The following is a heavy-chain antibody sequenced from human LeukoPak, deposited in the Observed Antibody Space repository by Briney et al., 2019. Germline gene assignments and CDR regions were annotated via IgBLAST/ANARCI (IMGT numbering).Heavy chain of an antibody. D-gene: IGHD2/OR15-2a*01. J-gene: IGHJ6*03. CDR1: GGSLSGYY. V-gene: IGHV4-34*01. CDR3: ARGFRYMDV. CDR2: INHSGST. Sequence: PSETLSLTCAVYGGSLSGYYWSWIRQPPGKGLEWIGEINHSGSTNYNPSLKSRVTISVDTSKNQFSLKLSSVTAADTAVYYCARGFRYMDVWGKGTTVTVSS.